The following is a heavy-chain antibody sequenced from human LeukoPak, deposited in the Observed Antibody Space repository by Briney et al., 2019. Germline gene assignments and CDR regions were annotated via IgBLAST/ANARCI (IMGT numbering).Heavy chain of an antibody. V-gene: IGHV4-30-4*01. J-gene: IGHJ5*02. D-gene: IGHD2-8*01. CDR3: ARADIVLMVYAAPWFDP. Sequence: SETLSLTCTVSGGSISSGDYYWSWIRQPPGKGLEWIGYIYYSGSAYYNPSLKSRVTISVDTSKNQFSLKLSSVTAADTAVYYCARADIVLMVYAAPWFDPWGQPTLVTVSS. CDR2: IYYSGSA. CDR1: GGSISSGDYY.